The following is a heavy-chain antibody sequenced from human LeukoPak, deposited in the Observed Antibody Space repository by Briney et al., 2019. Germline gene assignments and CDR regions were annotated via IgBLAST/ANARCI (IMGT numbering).Heavy chain of an antibody. J-gene: IGHJ4*02. CDR1: GFTVISNY. CDR2: IYSGGST. D-gene: IGHD3-22*01. V-gene: IGHV3-66*01. CDR3: ARVNDYYGSHFDY. Sequence: GVSLRLPCAASGFTVISNYMSWVRQAPGKGLEWVSVIYSGGSTNYADSVRGRFTISRDTSKNTLYLQMNSLRGEGTAVYYCARVNDYYGSHFDYWGQGTLVTVSS.